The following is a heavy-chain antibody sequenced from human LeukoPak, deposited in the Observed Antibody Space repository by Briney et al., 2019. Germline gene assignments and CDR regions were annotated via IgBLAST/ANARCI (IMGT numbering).Heavy chain of an antibody. Sequence: ASVKVSCKASGYTFTGYYIHWVRQAPGQGLDWMGWINPNSGDTKYAQKFQGWVTMTRDTSISTGYMELSRLRSDDTAVYYCARDARHCTSSSCYSFYLDSWGQGTLVTVSS. CDR1: GYTFTGYY. J-gene: IGHJ4*02. D-gene: IGHD2-2*01. CDR2: INPNSGDT. CDR3: ARDARHCTSSSCYSFYLDS. V-gene: IGHV1-2*04.